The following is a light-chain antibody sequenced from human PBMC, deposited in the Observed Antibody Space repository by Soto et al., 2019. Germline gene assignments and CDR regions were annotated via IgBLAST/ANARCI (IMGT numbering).Light chain of an antibody. J-gene: IGKJ1*01. CDR3: QQYNAFSRWT. V-gene: IGKV1-5*01. Sequence: DIQMTQSPSTLSASVGDRVTITCRASQNINRWLAWYQQKPGRAPKFLIYDASSLESGVPSRFSGSGSGTEFTLTITSLQPDDFGSYYCQQYNAFSRWTFGQGTKVDIK. CDR1: QNINRW. CDR2: DAS.